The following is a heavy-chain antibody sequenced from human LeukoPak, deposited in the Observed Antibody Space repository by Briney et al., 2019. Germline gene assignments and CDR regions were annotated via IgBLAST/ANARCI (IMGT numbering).Heavy chain of an antibody. J-gene: IGHJ4*02. V-gene: IGHV4-59*12. CDR3: AREGPYCGGDCPFDY. CDR2: IYYSGST. D-gene: IGHD2-21*02. Sequence: SETLSLTCTVSGGSISSYYWSWIRQPPGKGLEWIGYIYYSGSTNYNPSLKSRVTISVDTSKNHFSLKLSSVTAADTAVYYCAREGPYCGGDCPFDYWGQGTLVTVSS. CDR1: GGSISSYY.